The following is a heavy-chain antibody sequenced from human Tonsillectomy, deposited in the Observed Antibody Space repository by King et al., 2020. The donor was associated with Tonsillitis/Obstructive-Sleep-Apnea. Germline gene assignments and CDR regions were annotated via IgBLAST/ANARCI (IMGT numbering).Heavy chain of an antibody. Sequence: VQLVESGGGLVQPGGSLRLSCAASGFTFSSYWMHWVRQPPGKGLVWVSRINSNGSSTTYASSVKGRFTISRDKAKNTLYLQMNSLRVEDTAVYYCARGAGGYTYGWGQGTLVTVSS. CDR3: ARGAGGYTYG. D-gene: IGHD5-18*01. CDR1: GFTFSSYW. J-gene: IGHJ4*02. V-gene: IGHV3-74*01. CDR2: INSNGSST.